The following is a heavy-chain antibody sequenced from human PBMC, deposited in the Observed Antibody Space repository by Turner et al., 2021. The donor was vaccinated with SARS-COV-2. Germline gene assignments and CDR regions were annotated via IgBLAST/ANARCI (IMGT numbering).Heavy chain of an antibody. V-gene: IGHV1-2*02. CDR3: ARGPRGYDCGSGYPNWFDP. J-gene: IGHJ5*02. Sequence: QVQLVQSGAAVKKPGASVKVSCKASGYTFSGYYMPWVRQAPGQGLEWMGWFNPNSGGTNYAQKFQGRVTMTTDTSISTAYMELRRLRSDDTAVYYCARGPRGYDCGSGYPNWFDPWGQGTLVTVSS. CDR1: GYTFSGYY. D-gene: IGHD3-3*01. CDR2: FNPNSGGT.